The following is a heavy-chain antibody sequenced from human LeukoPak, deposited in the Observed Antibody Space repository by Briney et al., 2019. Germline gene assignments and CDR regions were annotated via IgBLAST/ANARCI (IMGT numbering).Heavy chain of an antibody. Sequence: SETLSLTCAVSGASISSGGYSWSWIRQPPGTGLEWIGYIYNSENTHYNPSLKSRLTISVDTSKNQFSLKLSSVTAADTAVYYCARLEMYGGTFDYWGQGTLVTVSS. CDR1: GASISSGGYS. V-gene: IGHV4-30-4*07. D-gene: IGHD4-23*01. CDR2: IYNSENT. J-gene: IGHJ4*02. CDR3: ARLEMYGGTFDY.